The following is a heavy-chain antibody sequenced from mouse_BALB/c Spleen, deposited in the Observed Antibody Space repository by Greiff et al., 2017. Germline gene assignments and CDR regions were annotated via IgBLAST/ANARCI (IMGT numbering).Heavy chain of an antibody. J-gene: IGHJ3*01. CDR3: ARSNSLLRPPFAY. V-gene: IGHV3-8*02. D-gene: IGHD1-2*01. Sequence: VQLKQSGPSLVKPSQTLSLTCSVTGVSITSGYWNWIRKFPGNKLEYMGYISYSGSTYYNPSLKSRISITRDTSKNQYYLQLNSVTTEDTATYYCARSNSLLRPPFAYWGQGTLVTVSA. CDR1: GVSITSGY. CDR2: ISYSGST.